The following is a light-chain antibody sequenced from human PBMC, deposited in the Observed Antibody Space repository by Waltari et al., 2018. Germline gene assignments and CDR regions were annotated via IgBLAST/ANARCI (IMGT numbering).Light chain of an antibody. Sequence: QSLLTQPTSVSGAPGQRITISCTGSRSNIGAGYEVHWYQQFPGTPSKLLIFVSLVRASGLPDQFSGSKSVTSASLCITGLQPEEEADYYCQSYGSSQTGFWVCGGGAKLTVV. V-gene: IGLV1-40*01. CDR1: RSNIGAGYE. CDR3: QSYGSSQTGFWV. J-gene: IGLJ3*02. CDR2: VSL.